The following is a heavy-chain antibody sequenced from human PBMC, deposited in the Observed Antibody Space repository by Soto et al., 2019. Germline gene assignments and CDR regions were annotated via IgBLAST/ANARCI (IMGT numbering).Heavy chain of an antibody. J-gene: IGHJ4*02. CDR1: GGSISSRTFW. CDR3: ARHPRDDYNYGGSVIFDY. V-gene: IGHV4-39*01. Sequence: QLQLQESGPGLVKPSETLSLTCSVSGGSISSRTFWWAWIRQPPGKGLEWIGDMYYSGSSYSSPSLKSRVTLSVDTSKNQLYLKLNSVIASDTAVYYCARHPRDDYNYGGSVIFDYWGQGTLVTVSS. D-gene: IGHD4-4*01. CDR2: MYYSGSS.